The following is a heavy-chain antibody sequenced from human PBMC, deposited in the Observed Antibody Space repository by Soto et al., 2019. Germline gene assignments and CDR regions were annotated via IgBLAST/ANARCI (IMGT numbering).Heavy chain of an antibody. CDR1: GFTFIGYG. J-gene: IGHJ4*02. CDR2: ISHDGKKQ. V-gene: IGHV3-30*18. Sequence: PGGSLRLSCAASGFTFIGYGMHWVRQAPGKGLEWVAVISHDGKKQVYADSVKGRFTISRDNSKNTVDLQMNSLRADDTALYYCLKDRIGLTTMRYYFEYWGPGALVTVSS. D-gene: IGHD4-17*01. CDR3: LKDRIGLTTMRYYFEY.